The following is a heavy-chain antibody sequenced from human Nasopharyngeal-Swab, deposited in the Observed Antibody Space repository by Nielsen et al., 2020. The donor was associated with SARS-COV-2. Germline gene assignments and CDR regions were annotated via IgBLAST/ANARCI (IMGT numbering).Heavy chain of an antibody. CDR3: ARGGGYSYGTWVWFDP. J-gene: IGHJ5*02. V-gene: IGHV4-31*02. D-gene: IGHD5-18*01. CDR2: IYYSGST. Sequence: WRRQSPGKGLEWIGYIYYSGSTYYNPSLKSRVTISVDTSKNQFSLKLSSVTAADTAVYYCARGGGYSYGTWVWFDPWGQGTLVTVSS.